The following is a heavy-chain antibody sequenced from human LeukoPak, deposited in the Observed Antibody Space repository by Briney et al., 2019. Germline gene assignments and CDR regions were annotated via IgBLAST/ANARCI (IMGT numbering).Heavy chain of an antibody. Sequence: PGGSLRLSCAASGFTFSSYAMSWVRQAPGKGLEWVSAISGSGGSTYYADSVKGRFTISRDNSKNTLYLQMNSLRAEDTAVYYCAKAVDKYDYDSSGYYYVVDYWGQGTLVTVSS. J-gene: IGHJ4*02. V-gene: IGHV3-23*01. CDR2: ISGSGGST. D-gene: IGHD3-22*01. CDR3: AKAVDKYDYDSSGYYYVVDY. CDR1: GFTFSSYA.